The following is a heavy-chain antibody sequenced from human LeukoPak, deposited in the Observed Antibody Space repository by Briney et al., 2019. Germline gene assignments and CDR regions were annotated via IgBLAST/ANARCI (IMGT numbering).Heavy chain of an antibody. Sequence: GGSLRLSCAASGFTFDDYAMHWVRQAPGKGLEWVSGISWNSGSIGYADSVKGRFTISRDNAKNSLYLQMNSLRVEDTAVYYCARYGSAVTGIHWYFDLWGRGTLVTVSS. CDR1: GFTFDDYA. CDR3: ARYGSAVTGIHWYFDL. D-gene: IGHD2-21*02. CDR2: ISWNSGSI. J-gene: IGHJ2*01. V-gene: IGHV3-9*01.